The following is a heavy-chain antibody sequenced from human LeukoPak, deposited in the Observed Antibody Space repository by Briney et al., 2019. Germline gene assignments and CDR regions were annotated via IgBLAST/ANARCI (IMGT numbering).Heavy chain of an antibody. J-gene: IGHJ6*02. CDR3: ARDRDLRGYDRLNYYYYGMDV. Sequence: ASMKVSCKASGYAFTSYYMHWVRQAPGQGLEWMGIINPSGGSTSYAQKFQGRVTMTRDTPTSTVYMELSSLRSEDTAVYYCARDRDLRGYDRLNYYYYGMDVWGQGTTVTVSS. D-gene: IGHD5-12*01. CDR2: INPSGGST. V-gene: IGHV1-46*01. CDR1: GYAFTSYY.